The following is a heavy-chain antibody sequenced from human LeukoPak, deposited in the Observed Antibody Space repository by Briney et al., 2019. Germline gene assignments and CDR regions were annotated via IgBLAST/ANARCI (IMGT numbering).Heavy chain of an antibody. CDR3: IADLPGASWFADY. V-gene: IGHV3-15*04. D-gene: IGHD3-10*01. CDR2: IASEADGGTT. Sequence: GGSLRLSCAASGFTFSNEWIRWVRQAPGKGLEWVGRIASEADGGTTDYAAPVKGRFTMSRDDSRNTLYLQLNSLKIEDTAVYYRIADLPGASWFADYWGQGTQVTVSS. CDR1: GFTFSNEW. J-gene: IGHJ4*02.